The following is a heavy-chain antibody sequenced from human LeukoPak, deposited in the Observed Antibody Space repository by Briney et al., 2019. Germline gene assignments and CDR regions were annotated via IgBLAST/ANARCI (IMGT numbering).Heavy chain of an antibody. CDR3: APLRLGELSPY. Sequence: GGSLRLSCAASGFTFSSYAMSWARQAPGKGLEWVSAISGSGGSTYYADSVKGRFTISRDNSKNTLYLQMNSLRAEDTAVYYCAPLRLGELSPYWGQGTLVTVSS. CDR2: ISGSGGST. J-gene: IGHJ4*02. V-gene: IGHV3-23*01. D-gene: IGHD3-16*02. CDR1: GFTFSSYA.